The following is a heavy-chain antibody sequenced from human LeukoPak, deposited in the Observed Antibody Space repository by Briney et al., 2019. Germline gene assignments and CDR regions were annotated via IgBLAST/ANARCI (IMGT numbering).Heavy chain of an antibody. J-gene: IGHJ4*02. Sequence: GGSLRLSCAASGFTFSSYAMSWVRQAPGKGLEWVSAISGSGGSTYYADSVKGRFTISRDNSKNTLYPQMNSLRAEDTAVYYCAKEAATIWDLRGCSGGSCYSHYFDYWGQGTLVTVSS. CDR3: AKEAATIWDLRGCSGGSCYSHYFDY. CDR2: ISGSGGST. V-gene: IGHV3-23*01. CDR1: GFTFSSYA. D-gene: IGHD2-15*01.